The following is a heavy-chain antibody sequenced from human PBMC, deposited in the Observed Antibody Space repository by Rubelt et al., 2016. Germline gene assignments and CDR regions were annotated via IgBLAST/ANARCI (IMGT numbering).Heavy chain of an antibody. V-gene: IGHV7-4-1*02. D-gene: IGHD6-13*01. CDR2: INTNTGNP. CDR3: ARVIAAAGRDGNYFDY. Sequence: QVQLVQSGAEVKKPGASVKVSCKASGYTFTSYAMNWVRQAPGQGLEWMGWINTNTGNPTYAQGFTGRFVCSLDTSVSTAYLQISSLKAEDTAVYYCARVIAAAGRDGNYFDYWGQGTLVTVSS. CDR1: GYTFTSYA. J-gene: IGHJ4*02.